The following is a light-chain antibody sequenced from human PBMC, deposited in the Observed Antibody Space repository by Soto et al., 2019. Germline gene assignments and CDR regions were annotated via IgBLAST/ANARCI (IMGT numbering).Light chain of an antibody. J-gene: IGLJ2*01. CDR2: EVS. V-gene: IGLV2-8*01. CDR3: TSYADSNTFVV. CDR1: SSDVGGYNY. Sequence: QSALTQPPSASGSPGQSVTISCTGTSSDVGGYNYVSWHQQHPGKAPKLMIYEVSKRPSGVPDRFSGSKSGNTASLTVSGLQAEDVSDYYCTSYADSNTFVVFGGGTMVTV.